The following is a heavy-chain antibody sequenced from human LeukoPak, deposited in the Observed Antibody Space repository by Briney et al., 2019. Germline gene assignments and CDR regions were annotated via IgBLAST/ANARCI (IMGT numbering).Heavy chain of an antibody. CDR1: GFTFSSYG. J-gene: IGHJ4*02. CDR3: ARDESSGSYAPGYSDY. Sequence: GGSLRLSCAASGFTFSSYGMNWVRQAPGKGLEWVSSISSSSSYIYYADSVKGRFTISRDNAKNSLYLQMNSLRAEDTAVYYCARDESSGSYAPGYSDYWGQGTLVTVSS. CDR2: ISSSSSYI. V-gene: IGHV3-21*01. D-gene: IGHD1-26*01.